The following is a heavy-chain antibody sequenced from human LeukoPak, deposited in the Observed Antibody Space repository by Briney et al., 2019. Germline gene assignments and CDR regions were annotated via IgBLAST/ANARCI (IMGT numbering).Heavy chain of an antibody. Sequence: RGESLKISCKGSGYRFTTYWIAWVRQAPGQGLEWMGGIIPIFGTANYAQKFQGRVTITTDESTSTAYMELSSLRSEDTAVYYCARGGGDGYGSEWGQGTLVTVSS. J-gene: IGHJ4*02. CDR3: ARGGGDGYGSE. D-gene: IGHD5-24*01. V-gene: IGHV1-69*05. CDR2: IIPIFGTA. CDR1: GYRFTTYW.